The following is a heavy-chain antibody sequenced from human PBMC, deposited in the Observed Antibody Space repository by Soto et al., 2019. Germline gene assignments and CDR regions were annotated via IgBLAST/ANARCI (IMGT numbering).Heavy chain of an antibody. J-gene: IGHJ6*02. D-gene: IGHD2-21*01. CDR2: ISYDGSNK. CDR1: GFTFSSYA. CDR3: ARDHSHYGMDV. V-gene: IGHV3-30-3*01. Sequence: AGGSLRLSCAASGFTFSSYAMHWVRQAPGKGLEWVAVISYDGSNKYYADSVKGRFTISRDNSKNTLYLQMNSLRAEDTAVYYCARDHSHYGMDVWGQGTTVTVSS.